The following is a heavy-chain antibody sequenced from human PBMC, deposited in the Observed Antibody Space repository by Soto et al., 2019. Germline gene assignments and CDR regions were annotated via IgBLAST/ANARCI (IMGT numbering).Heavy chain of an antibody. J-gene: IGHJ6*03. CDR3: AGTSSLQRYYMDV. V-gene: IGHV6-1*01. D-gene: IGHD1-7*01. Sequence: SQTLSLTCVISGDSVSSNSAAWNWIRQSPSRGLEWLGRTYYRSRWYNDYAVSVRSRITVNADTSKNQISLHLNSVTPEDTAVYYCAGTSSLQRYYMDVWDKGTTVTVSS. CDR1: GDSVSSNSAA. CDR2: TYYRSRWYN.